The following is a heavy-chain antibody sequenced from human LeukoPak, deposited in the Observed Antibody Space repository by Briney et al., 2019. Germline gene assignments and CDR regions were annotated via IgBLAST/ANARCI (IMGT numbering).Heavy chain of an antibody. CDR1: GFTLSSCA. J-gene: IGHJ4*02. V-gene: IGHV3-23*01. CDR3: AKGPYSSRWDYFDY. CDR2: ISGSGGST. D-gene: IGHD6-13*01. Sequence: GGSLRLSCAVTGFTLSSCAMNWVGQAPGKGLEWVSGISGSGGSTYYADSVKGRFTISRDNSKNTLYLQMNSLRAEDTAVYYCAKGPYSSRWDYFDYWGQGTLVTVSS.